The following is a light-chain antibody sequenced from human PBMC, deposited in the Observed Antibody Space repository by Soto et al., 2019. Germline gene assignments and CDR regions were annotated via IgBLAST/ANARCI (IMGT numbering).Light chain of an antibody. CDR3: QQRNDWPRT. CDR2: GAS. V-gene: IGKV4-1*01. CDR1: QSVLYSSNNKNY. J-gene: IGKJ1*01. Sequence: DIVMTQSPDSLAVSLGERATINCKSSQSVLYSSNNKNYLAWYQQKPGQPPKLLIYGASTRESGVPDRFSGSGSGTDFTLTISSLEPEDFAVYYCQQRNDWPRTFGQGTKVDIK.